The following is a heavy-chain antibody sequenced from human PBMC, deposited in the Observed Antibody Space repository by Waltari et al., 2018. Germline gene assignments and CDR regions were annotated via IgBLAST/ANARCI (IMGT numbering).Heavy chain of an antibody. Sequence: QVQLVQSGAEVKKPGSSVKVSCTASGGTFSSSAINWVRQAPGQGLEWMGGIIPIFGTANYAQKFQGRVTITTDESTSTAYMELSSLRSEDTAVYYCARDANSSSFRAFDIWGQGTMVTVSS. CDR3: ARDANSSSFRAFDI. V-gene: IGHV1-69*05. D-gene: IGHD6-13*01. J-gene: IGHJ3*02. CDR2: IIPIFGTA. CDR1: GGTFSSSA.